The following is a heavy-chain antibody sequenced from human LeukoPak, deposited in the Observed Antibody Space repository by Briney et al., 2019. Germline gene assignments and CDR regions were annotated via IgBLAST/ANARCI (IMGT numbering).Heavy chain of an antibody. CDR3: ARDKCSSTSCHYYYYGMDV. V-gene: IGHV3-48*01. CDR1: GFTFIRYD. D-gene: IGHD2-2*01. Sequence: PGGSLRLSCAASGFTFIRYDINWVRQAPGKGLQWLSYISSSSSTIYYADSVKGRFTVSRDNAKNLVYLQMNSLRAEDTAVYYCARDKCSSTSCHYYYYGMDVWGQGTTVTVSS. CDR2: ISSSSSTI. J-gene: IGHJ6*02.